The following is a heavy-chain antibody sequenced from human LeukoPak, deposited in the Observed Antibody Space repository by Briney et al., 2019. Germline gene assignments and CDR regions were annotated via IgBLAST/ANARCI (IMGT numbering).Heavy chain of an antibody. CDR3: ARDRQIAY. CDR2: IKQEGSEK. V-gene: IGHV3-7*01. J-gene: IGHJ4*02. Sequence: GGSLRLSCAASGFTFSNYWLTWIRQAPGQGLEWVANIKQEGSEKHNVDSVKGRFTISRDNAKNSLYLQMNSLRAEDTAVYYCARDRQIAYWGQGTLVTVSS. CDR1: GFTFSNYW.